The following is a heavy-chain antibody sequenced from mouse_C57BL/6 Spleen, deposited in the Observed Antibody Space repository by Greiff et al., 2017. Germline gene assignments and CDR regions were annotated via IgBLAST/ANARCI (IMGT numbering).Heavy chain of an antibody. CDR2: INYDGSST. V-gene: IGHV5-16*01. D-gene: IGHD1-1*01. CDR1: GFTFSDYY. J-gene: IGHJ1*03. Sequence: EVMLVESEGGLVQPGSSMKLSCTASGFTFSDYYMAWVRQVPEKGLEWVANINYDGSSTYYLDSLKGRFIISRDNAKNILYLQMSSLKSEYTATYYCAREGGSSPYWYFDVWGTGTTVTVSS. CDR3: AREGGSSPYWYFDV.